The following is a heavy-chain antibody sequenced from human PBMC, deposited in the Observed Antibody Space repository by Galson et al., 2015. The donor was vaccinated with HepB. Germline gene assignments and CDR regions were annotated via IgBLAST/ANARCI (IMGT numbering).Heavy chain of an antibody. J-gene: IGHJ4*02. CDR2: INSDGSST. V-gene: IGHV3-74*01. CDR3: ARVSGGCSSTSCPFDY. Sequence: SLRLSCAASGFTFSSYWMHWVRQAPGKGLVWVSRINSDGSSTSYADSVKGRFTISRDNAKNTLYLQMDSLRAEDTAVYYCARVSGGCSSTSCPFDYWGQGTLVTVSS. CDR1: GFTFSSYW. D-gene: IGHD2-2*01.